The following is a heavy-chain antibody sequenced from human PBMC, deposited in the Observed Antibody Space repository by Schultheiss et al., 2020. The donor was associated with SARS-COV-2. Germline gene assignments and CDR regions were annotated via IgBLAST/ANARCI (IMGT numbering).Heavy chain of an antibody. J-gene: IGHJ4*02. CDR3: ARDYDYVWGSYRY. CDR1: GYSFTGYY. CDR2: INTNTGNP. D-gene: IGHD3-16*02. V-gene: IGHV7-4-1*02. Sequence: GGSLRLSCKASGYSFTGYYLHWVRQAPGQGLEWMGWINTNTGNPTYAQGFTGRFVFSLDTSVSTAYLQISSLKAEDTAVYYCARDYDYVWGSYRYWGQGTLVTVSS.